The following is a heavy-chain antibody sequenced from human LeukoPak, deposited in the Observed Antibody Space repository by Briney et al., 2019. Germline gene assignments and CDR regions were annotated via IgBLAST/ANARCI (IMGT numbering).Heavy chain of an antibody. V-gene: IGHV1-2*04. J-gene: IGHJ3*02. D-gene: IGHD4-17*01. Sequence: ASVKVSCKASGYTFTGYYMHWVRQAPGQGLEWMGWINPNSGGTNYAQKFQGWVTMTRDTSISTAYMELSRLRSDDTAVYYCARAYKDYGDYGDAFDIWGQGTMVTVSS. CDR2: INPNSGGT. CDR1: GYTFTGYY. CDR3: ARAYKDYGDYGDAFDI.